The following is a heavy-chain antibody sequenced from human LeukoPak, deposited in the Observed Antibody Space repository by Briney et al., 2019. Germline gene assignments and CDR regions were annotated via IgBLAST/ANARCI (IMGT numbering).Heavy chain of an antibody. CDR3: AGRYSAYFAS. Sequence: SETLSLTCTVSGGSISNYYLSWIRQPPGKGLEWIGYIYNSGSTKYNPSLKSRVTISVAMSKTQSSLNLISVTAADTAVYYCAGRYSAYFASWGQGTLVTVSS. CDR2: IYNSGST. D-gene: IGHD1-26*01. J-gene: IGHJ4*02. V-gene: IGHV4-59*08. CDR1: GGSISNYY.